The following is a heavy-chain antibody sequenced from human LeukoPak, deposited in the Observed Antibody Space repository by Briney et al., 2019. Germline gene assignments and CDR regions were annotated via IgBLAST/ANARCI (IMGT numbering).Heavy chain of an antibody. CDR3: ARDLWFGDPFDP. CDR2: IGYDGTKT. CDR1: GFTFRTYG. Sequence: GGSLRLSCASSGFTFRTYGMHWVRQAPGKGLEWVTFIGYDGTKTDYVDSVKGRFTISRDNAKNSLYLQMNSLRAEDTAVYYCARDLWFGDPFDPWGQGTLVTVSS. J-gene: IGHJ5*02. D-gene: IGHD3-10*01. V-gene: IGHV3-30*02.